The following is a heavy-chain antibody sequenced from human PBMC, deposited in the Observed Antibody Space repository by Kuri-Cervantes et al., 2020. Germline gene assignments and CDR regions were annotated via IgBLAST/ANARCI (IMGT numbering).Heavy chain of an antibody. Sequence: ASEKVSCKASGYTFTSYAMHWVRQAPGQRLEWMGWINAGNGNTKYSQKFQGRVTITRDTSASTAYMELSSLRSEDTAVYYCAKSGYCSSTSCLSEYFQHWGQGTLVTVSS. D-gene: IGHD2-2*01. CDR2: INAGNGNT. CDR1: GYTFTSYA. V-gene: IGHV1-3*01. CDR3: AKSGYCSSTSCLSEYFQH. J-gene: IGHJ1*01.